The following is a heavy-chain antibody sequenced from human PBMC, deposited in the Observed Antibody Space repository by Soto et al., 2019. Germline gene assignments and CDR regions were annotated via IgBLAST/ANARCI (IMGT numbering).Heavy chain of an antibody. CDR3: ARGSHLTSGGYPH. Sequence: SVKVSCKASGGTFSSYAISWVRQAPGQGLEWMGGIIPIFGTANYAQKYQGRVTITADESTSTAYMELSSLRSEDTAVFYCARGSHLTSGGYPHWGQGTLVTVSS. CDR2: IIPIFGTA. D-gene: IGHD3-10*01. V-gene: IGHV1-69*13. CDR1: GGTFSSYA. J-gene: IGHJ4*02.